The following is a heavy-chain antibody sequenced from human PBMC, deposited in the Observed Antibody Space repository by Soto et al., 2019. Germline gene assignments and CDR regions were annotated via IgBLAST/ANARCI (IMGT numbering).Heavy chain of an antibody. J-gene: IGHJ5*02. CDR2: IYYSGST. V-gene: IGHV4-59*01. Sequence: SETLSLTCPVSGCSISSYYWSWIRQPPGKGLEWIGYIYYSGSTNYNPSLKSRVTISVDTSKNQFSLKLSSVTAADTAVYYCARAARGDYVSSGVWFDPWGQGTLVTVSS. CDR3: ARAARGDYVSSGVWFDP. D-gene: IGHD4-17*01. CDR1: GCSISSYY.